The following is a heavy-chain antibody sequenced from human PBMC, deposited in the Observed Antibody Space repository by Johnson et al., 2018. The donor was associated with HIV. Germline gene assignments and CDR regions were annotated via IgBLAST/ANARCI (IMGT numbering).Heavy chain of an antibody. J-gene: IGHJ3*02. CDR1: GFTVSSNY. V-gene: IGHV3-30*03. CDR2: MSNDGKNS. Sequence: QVQLVESGGGVVQPGRSLRLSCAASGFTVSSNYMHWVRQAPGKGLEWVALMSNDGKNSFYADSVKGRFTISRDNSKNILYLQMNSLRVEDTAVYYCARPRIAVLPAGAFDMWGPGTMVTVSS. CDR3: ARPRIAVLPAGAFDM. D-gene: IGHD2-2*01.